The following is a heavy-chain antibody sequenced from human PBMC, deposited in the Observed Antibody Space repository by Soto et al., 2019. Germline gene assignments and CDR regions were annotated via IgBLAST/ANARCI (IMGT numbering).Heavy chain of an antibody. CDR1: GFTFSSYG. CDR3: ARSRAAAGTGGWGYYYGMDV. D-gene: IGHD6-13*01. CDR2: IWYDGSNK. J-gene: IGHJ6*02. V-gene: IGHV3-33*01. Sequence: QVQLVESGGGVVQPGRSLRLSCAASGFTFSSYGMHWVRQAPGKGLEWVAVIWYDGSNKYYADSVKGRFTISRDNSKNTLYLQMNSLRAEDTAVYYCARSRAAAGTGGWGYYYGMDVWGQGTTVTVSS.